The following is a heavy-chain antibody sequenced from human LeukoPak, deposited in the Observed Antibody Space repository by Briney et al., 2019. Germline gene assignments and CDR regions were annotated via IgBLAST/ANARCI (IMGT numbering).Heavy chain of an antibody. V-gene: IGHV4-59*01. CDR3: ARRPTTGTIFDY. D-gene: IGHD4-17*01. CDR2: IYYSGST. CDR1: GGPISSYY. J-gene: IGHJ4*02. Sequence: SETLSLTCTVSGGPISSYYWSWIRQPPGKGLEWIGYIYYSGSTNYNPSLKSRVPISVDTSKNQFSLKLSSVTAADTAVYYCARRPTTGTIFDYWGRGTLVSVST.